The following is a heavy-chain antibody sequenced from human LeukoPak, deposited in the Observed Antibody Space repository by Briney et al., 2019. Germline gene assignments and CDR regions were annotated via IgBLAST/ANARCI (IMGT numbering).Heavy chain of an antibody. D-gene: IGHD4-11*01. V-gene: IGHV1-2*02. CDR3: ARGPIVTSD. CDR2: INPDSGDT. CDR1: GYTFTGYY. J-gene: IGHJ4*02. Sequence: ASVKLSCKASGYTFTGYYIHWVRQAPGQALEWMAWINPDSGDTRYSQKFQGRVTVTRDTSISTAYMELRRLRSDDTAVYYCARGPIVTSDWGQGTLVTVSS.